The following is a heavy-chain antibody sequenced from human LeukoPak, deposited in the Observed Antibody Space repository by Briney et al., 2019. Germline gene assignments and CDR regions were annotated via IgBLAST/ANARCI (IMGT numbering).Heavy chain of an antibody. Sequence: GRSLRLSCAASGFTFSSYAMHWVRQAPGKGLEWVAVISYDGSNKYYADSVKGRFTISRDNSKNTLYLQMNSLRAEDTAVYYCARDRAAVAGLLYYYYYYMDVWGKGTTVTVSS. V-gene: IGHV3-30*04. J-gene: IGHJ6*03. D-gene: IGHD6-19*01. CDR3: ARDRAAVAGLLYYYYYYMDV. CDR1: GFTFSSYA. CDR2: ISYDGSNK.